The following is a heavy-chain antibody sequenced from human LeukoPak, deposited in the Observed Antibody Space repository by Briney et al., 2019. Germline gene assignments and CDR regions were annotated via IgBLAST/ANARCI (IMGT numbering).Heavy chain of an antibody. V-gene: IGHV3-21*01. CDR3: ARTGSGSYHLDY. J-gene: IGHJ4*02. CDR1: GFTFSSYS. D-gene: IGHD3-10*01. Sequence: GGSLRLSCAASGFTFSSYSMNWVRQAPGKGLEWVSSISSSSSYIYYADSVKGRFTISRDNAKNSLYLQMNSLRAEDTAVYYCARTGSGSYHLDYWGQGTLVTVSS. CDR2: ISSSSSYI.